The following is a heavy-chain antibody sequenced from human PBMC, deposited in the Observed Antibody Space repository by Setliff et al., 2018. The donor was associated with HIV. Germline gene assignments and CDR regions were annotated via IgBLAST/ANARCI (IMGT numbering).Heavy chain of an antibody. CDR3: ARQVDTVVRGVRALAHFDL. Sequence: PSETLSLTCTVSGGSIRNYYWSWIRQPPGKGLEWIWYIYYSGSTNYNPSLKSRVTMSIDTSKHQFSLKLSSVTAADTAVYYCARQVDTVVRGVRALAHFDLWGRGTLVTVSS. CDR1: GGSIRNYY. CDR2: IYYSGST. D-gene: IGHD3-10*01. V-gene: IGHV4-59*08. J-gene: IGHJ2*01.